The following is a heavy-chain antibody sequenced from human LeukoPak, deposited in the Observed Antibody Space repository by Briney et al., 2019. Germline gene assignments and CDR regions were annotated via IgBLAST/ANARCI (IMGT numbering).Heavy chain of an antibody. D-gene: IGHD5-18*01. CDR1: GGSISSSSYY. Sequence: KSSETLSLTCTVSGGSISSSSYYWGWIRQPPGKGLEWIGSIYYSGSTYYNPSLKSRVTISVDTSKNQFSLKLSSVTAADTAVYYCARYSYGSNLNWGQGTLVTVSS. V-gene: IGHV4-39*07. CDR2: IYYSGST. CDR3: ARYSYGSNLN. J-gene: IGHJ4*02.